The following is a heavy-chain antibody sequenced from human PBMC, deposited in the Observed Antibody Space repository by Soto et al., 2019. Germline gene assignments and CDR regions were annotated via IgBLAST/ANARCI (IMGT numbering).Heavy chain of an antibody. D-gene: IGHD6-19*01. CDR2: MNPNSGNT. CDR3: ARGSGIAVAGTVSDYMDV. CDR1: GYTFTSYD. J-gene: IGHJ6*03. Sequence: QVQLVQSGAEVKKPGASVKVSCKASGYTFTSYDINWVRQATGQGLEWMGWMNPNSGNTGYAQKFQGRVTMTRNTSISTAYMEMRSLRSEDTAVYYCARGSGIAVAGTVSDYMDVWGKGTTVTVSS. V-gene: IGHV1-8*01.